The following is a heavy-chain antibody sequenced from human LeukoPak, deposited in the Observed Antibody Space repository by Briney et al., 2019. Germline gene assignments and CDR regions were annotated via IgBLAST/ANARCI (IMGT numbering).Heavy chain of an antibody. J-gene: IGHJ4*02. CDR3: ARVVAAASNPTLDY. CDR1: GDSISSGSYY. D-gene: IGHD6-13*01. Sequence: SETLSLTCTVSGDSISSGSYYWTWIRQPAGKGLEWIGRIYTSGSTINNPSLKNTNYNPSLKSRLTMSVDRSKNQFSLKLSSVTAADTAVYYCARVVAAASNPTLDYWGQGTLVTVSS. CDR2: IYTSGSTINNPSLKNT. V-gene: IGHV4-61*02.